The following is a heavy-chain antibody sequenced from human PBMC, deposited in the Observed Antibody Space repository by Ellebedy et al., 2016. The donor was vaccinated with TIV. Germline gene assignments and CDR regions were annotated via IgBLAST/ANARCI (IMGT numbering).Heavy chain of an antibody. CDR2: IFHSGSA. V-gene: IGHV4-4*02. CDR1: GGSISSSNW. Sequence: MPSETLSLTCAVSGGSISSSNWWTWVRQPPGKGLEWIGEIFHSGSANYSPSLKSRVTISVDKSKNQFSLKLSSLTAAATAVYYCARHQKGSSWYGCWFDPWGQGTLVTVSS. J-gene: IGHJ5*02. D-gene: IGHD6-13*01. CDR3: ARHQKGSSWYGCWFDP.